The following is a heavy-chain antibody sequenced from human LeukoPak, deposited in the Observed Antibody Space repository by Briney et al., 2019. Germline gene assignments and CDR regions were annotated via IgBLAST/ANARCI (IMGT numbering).Heavy chain of an antibody. Sequence: SETLSLTCAVYGGSFSGYYWSWIRQPPEKGLEWIGYIYYSGSTSYNPSLKSRVTISVDTSKNQFSLKLSSVTAADTAVYYCARGGFLVQNHFDPWGQGTLVTVSS. V-gene: IGHV4-59*01. J-gene: IGHJ5*02. CDR2: IYYSGST. CDR3: ARGGFLVQNHFDP. CDR1: GGSFSGYY. D-gene: IGHD3-3*01.